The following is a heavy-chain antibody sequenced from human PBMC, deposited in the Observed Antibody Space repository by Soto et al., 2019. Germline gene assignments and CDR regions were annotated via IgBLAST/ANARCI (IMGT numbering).Heavy chain of an antibody. V-gene: IGHV1-18*01. CDR2: ISAHNGNT. CDR3: ARVRYGDY. D-gene: IGHD1-1*01. J-gene: IGHJ4*02. Sequence: QVHLVQSGAEVKKPGASVKVSCQASGYAFTTYGITWVRQAPGQGLEWMGWISAHNGNTTYAQKLQGSLTATRDTSTGTAYMELRSRSTDDTAVYYCARVRYGDYWGQGALVTVSS. CDR1: GYAFTTYG.